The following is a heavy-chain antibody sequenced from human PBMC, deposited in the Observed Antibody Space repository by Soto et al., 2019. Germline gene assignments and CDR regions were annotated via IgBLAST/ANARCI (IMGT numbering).Heavy chain of an antibody. V-gene: IGHV4-59*01. CDR3: ARTSRPTYCSSTSCYYFWFDP. Sequence: SETLSLTCTVSGGSISSCYWSWIRQPPGKGLEWIGYIYYSGSTNYNPSLKSRVTISVDTSKNQFSLKLSSVTAADTAVYYCARTSRPTYCSSTSCYYFWFDPWGQGTLVTVSS. CDR1: GGSISSCY. CDR2: IYYSGST. D-gene: IGHD2-2*01. J-gene: IGHJ5*02.